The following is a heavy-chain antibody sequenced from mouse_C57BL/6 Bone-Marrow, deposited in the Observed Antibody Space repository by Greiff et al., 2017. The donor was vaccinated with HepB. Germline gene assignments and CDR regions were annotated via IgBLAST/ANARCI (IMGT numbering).Heavy chain of an antibody. J-gene: IGHJ3*01. V-gene: IGHV1-54*01. Sequence: VKLMESGAELVRPGPSVKVSCKASGYAFTNYLIEWVKQRPGQGLEWIGVINPGSGGTNYNEKFKGKATLTADKSSSTAYMQLSSLTSEDSAVYFCASLYYYGSSWFAYWGQGTLVTVSA. CDR3: ASLYYYGSSWFAY. CDR1: GYAFTNYL. CDR2: INPGSGGT. D-gene: IGHD1-1*01.